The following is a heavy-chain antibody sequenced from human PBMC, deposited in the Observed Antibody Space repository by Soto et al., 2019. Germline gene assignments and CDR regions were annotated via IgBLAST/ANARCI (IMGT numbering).Heavy chain of an antibody. CDR2: ISGSGGST. CDR1: GFTFSSYA. J-gene: IGHJ4*02. V-gene: IGHV3-23*01. Sequence: PGRSLRLSCAASGFTFSSYAMSWVRQAPGKGLEWVSAISGSGGSTYYADSVKGRFTISRDNSKNTLYLQMNSLRAEDTAVYYCAKFWYYYESSGYYKGFDYWGQGTLVTVSS. CDR3: AKFWYYYESSGYYKGFDY. D-gene: IGHD3-22*01.